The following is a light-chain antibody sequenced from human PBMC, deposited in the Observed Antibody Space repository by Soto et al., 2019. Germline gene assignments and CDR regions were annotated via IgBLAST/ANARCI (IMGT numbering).Light chain of an antibody. V-gene: IGKV4-1*01. CDR1: QSVFSNSNNKKY. Sequence: DIVMTQSADSLAVSLGERATINCKSSQSVFSNSNNKKYLAWYQQKPGQPPKLLIHCASIRESGVPDRFSGSGSGTDFTLTINSLQAEDVAVYYCQQYYSTPWTFGQGTKVEIK. CDR2: CAS. J-gene: IGKJ1*01. CDR3: QQYYSTPWT.